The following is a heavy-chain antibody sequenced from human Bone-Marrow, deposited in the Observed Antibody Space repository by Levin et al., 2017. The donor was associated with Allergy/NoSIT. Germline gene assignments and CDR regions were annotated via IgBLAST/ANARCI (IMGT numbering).Heavy chain of an antibody. V-gene: IGHV3-23*01. CDR1: GFTFSSYA. Sequence: AGGSLRLSCAASGFTFSSYAMSWVRQAPGKGLEWVSVISDNGVSTYYADSVKGRFTISRDSSKNTLYLQMNSLRAEDTAIYYCAKGTSVTGTTRYFDPWGQGTLVTVSS. D-gene: IGHD1-7*01. CDR3: AKGTSVTGTTRYFDP. CDR2: ISDNGVST. J-gene: IGHJ4*02.